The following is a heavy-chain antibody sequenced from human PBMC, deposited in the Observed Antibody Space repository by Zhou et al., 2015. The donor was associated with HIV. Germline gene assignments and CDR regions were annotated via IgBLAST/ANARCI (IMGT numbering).Heavy chain of an antibody. D-gene: IGHD5-24*01. CDR3: TTTFSRGVRWDSYYYYSMDV. CDR2: IKSETDGGTT. V-gene: IGHV3-15*01. J-gene: IGHJ6*02. Sequence: EVQLVESGGGLVKPGGSLRLSCSASGFTFSYAWMTWVRQAPGKGLEWIGRIKSETDGGTTDYAEPVKGRFTISRDDSKNMLYLQMNSLKIEDTAVYYCTTTFSRGVRWDSYYYYSMDVWGQGP. CDR1: GFTFSYAW.